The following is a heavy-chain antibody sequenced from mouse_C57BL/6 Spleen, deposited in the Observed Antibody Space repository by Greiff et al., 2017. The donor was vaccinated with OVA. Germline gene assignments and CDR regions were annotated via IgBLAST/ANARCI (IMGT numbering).Heavy chain of an antibody. Sequence: EVKLQQSGPELVKPGASVKISCKASGYTFTDYYMNWVKQSHGKSLEWIGDINPNNGGTSYNQKVKGKATLTVDKSSSTAYMELRSLTSEDSAVYYCARGGTGGYYFDYWGQGTTLTVSS. D-gene: IGHD3-3*01. CDR2: INPNNGGT. J-gene: IGHJ2*01. CDR1: GYTFTDYY. V-gene: IGHV1-26*01. CDR3: ARGGTGGYYFDY.